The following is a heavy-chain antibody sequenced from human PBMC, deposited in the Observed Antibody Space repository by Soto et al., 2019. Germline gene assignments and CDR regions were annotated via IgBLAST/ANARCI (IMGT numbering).Heavy chain of an antibody. D-gene: IGHD1-26*01. CDR3: ARDRAPGGASLDY. CDR1: GGTFSSYA. CDR2: IIPIFGTA. J-gene: IGHJ4*02. Sequence: GASVKLSGKASGGTFSSYAISWVRQAPGQGLEWMGGIIPIFGTANYAQKFQGRVTITADESTSTAYMELSSLRSEDTAVYYCARDRAPGGASLDYWGQGTLVTVSS. V-gene: IGHV1-69*13.